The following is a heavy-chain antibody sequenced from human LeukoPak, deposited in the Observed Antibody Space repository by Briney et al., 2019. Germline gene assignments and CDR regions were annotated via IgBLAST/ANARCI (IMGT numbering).Heavy chain of an antibody. CDR1: GFIFDEYA. J-gene: IGHJ4*02. Sequence: SLRLSCAASGFIFDEYAMHWVRQPPGKGLEWVSGITGNSGTIGYADSVKGRFTISRDNAKNSLYLQMNSLRAEDTALYYCTKGDRGHSVPDYWGQGTLVTVSS. D-gene: IGHD2-21*02. CDR2: ITGNSGTI. V-gene: IGHV3-9*01. CDR3: TKGDRGHSVPDY.